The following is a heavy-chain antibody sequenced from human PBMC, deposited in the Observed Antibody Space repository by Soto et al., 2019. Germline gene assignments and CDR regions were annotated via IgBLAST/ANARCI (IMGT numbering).Heavy chain of an antibody. J-gene: IGHJ4*02. V-gene: IGHV4-39*01. CDR1: GDSITRSTYF. CDR2: IYYSGRT. Sequence: QLQLQESGPGLVKPSETLSLTCSLSGDSITRSTYFWTWIRQSPGKGLEWVGSIYYSGRTHHNPSLKSRVTISVDRSKNQFSLKMSSVTASDTAVYYCAKNLPKTGRFDYWGPGTLVTVSS. CDR3: AKNLPKTGRFDY.